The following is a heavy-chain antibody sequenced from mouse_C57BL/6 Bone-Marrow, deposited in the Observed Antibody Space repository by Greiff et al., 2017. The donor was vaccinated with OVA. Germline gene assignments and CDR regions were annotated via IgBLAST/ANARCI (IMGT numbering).Heavy chain of an antibody. J-gene: IGHJ2*01. Sequence: VQVVESGPELVKPGASVKISCKASGYAFSSSWMNWVKQRPGKGLEWIGRIYPGDGDTNYNGKFKGKATLTADKSSSTAYMQLSSLTSEDSAVYFCASYYEDYFDYWGQGTTLTVSS. CDR1: GYAFSSSW. CDR3: ASYYEDYFDY. D-gene: IGHD1-1*01. CDR2: IYPGDGDT. V-gene: IGHV1-82*01.